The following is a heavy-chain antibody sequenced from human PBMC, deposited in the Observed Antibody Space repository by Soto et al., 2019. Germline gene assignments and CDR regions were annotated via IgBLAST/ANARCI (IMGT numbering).Heavy chain of an antibody. J-gene: IGHJ4*02. V-gene: IGHV4-59*01. Sequence: PSGTLSLTCPVSDGSISSNYWTWIRQPPGKGLEWIGYVYNSGSTNYNPSLKSRVTISEDTSKSQFSLKVNSMTAADTAVYYCARYRREAVAGYTLDNWGQGILVTVSS. CDR2: VYNSGST. CDR1: DGSISSNY. D-gene: IGHD6-13*01. CDR3: ARYRREAVAGYTLDN.